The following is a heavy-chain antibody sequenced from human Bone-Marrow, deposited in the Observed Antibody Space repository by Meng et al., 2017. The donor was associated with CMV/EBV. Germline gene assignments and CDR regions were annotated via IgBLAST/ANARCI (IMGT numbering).Heavy chain of an antibody. CDR2: IVVGSGNT. Sequence: SVKVSCKASGFTFTSSAVQWVRQARGQRLEWIGWIVVGSGNTNYAQKFQERVTITRDMSTSTAYMELISLRSEDTAVYYCAADSRGDWGSDYWGQGTLVTVSS. CDR1: GFTFTSSA. CDR3: AADSRGDWGSDY. V-gene: IGHV1-58*01. J-gene: IGHJ4*02. D-gene: IGHD7-27*01.